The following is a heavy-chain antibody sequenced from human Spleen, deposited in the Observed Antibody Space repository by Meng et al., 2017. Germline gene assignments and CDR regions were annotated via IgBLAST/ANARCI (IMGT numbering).Heavy chain of an antibody. CDR3: ARTRRGTMIVEHYYYGMDV. Sequence: SETLSLTCAVSGGSISSSNWWSWVRQPPGKGLEWIGEIYHSGSTNYNPSLKSRVTISVDKSKNQFSLKLSSVTAADTAVYYCARTRRGTMIVEHYYYGMDVWGQGTTVTVSS. D-gene: IGHD3-22*01. CDR1: GGSISSSNW. J-gene: IGHJ6*02. V-gene: IGHV4-4*02. CDR2: IYHSGST.